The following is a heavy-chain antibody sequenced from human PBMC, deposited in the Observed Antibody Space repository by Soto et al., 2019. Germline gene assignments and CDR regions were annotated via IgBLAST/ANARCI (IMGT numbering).Heavy chain of an antibody. Sequence: GGSLRLSCAASGLTFSGHWITWVRQPPGEGLQRVAAIKPDGSETFSVDCVKGRFTISRVNARNSLFLQMDSLRAEDTAVYYWTSRPSGMTYHAVFDFWGQGTLVTVSS. V-gene: IGHV3-7*03. CDR2: IKPDGSET. J-gene: IGHJ4*02. CDR3: TSRPSGMTYHAVFDF. CDR1: GLTFSGHW. D-gene: IGHD2-21*02.